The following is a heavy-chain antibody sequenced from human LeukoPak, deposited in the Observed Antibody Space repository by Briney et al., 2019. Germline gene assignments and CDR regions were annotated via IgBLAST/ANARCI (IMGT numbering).Heavy chain of an antibody. CDR1: GGSISSSNW. CDR2: IYHSGST. Sequence: SETLSLTCAVSGGSISSSNWWSWVRQPPGKGLEWIGEIYHSGSTNYTPSLKSRVTISVDKSKNQFSLKLSSVTAADTAVYYCARAKFTQWLVLYSDYWGQGTLVTVSS. V-gene: IGHV4-4*02. J-gene: IGHJ4*02. D-gene: IGHD6-19*01. CDR3: ARAKFTQWLVLYSDY.